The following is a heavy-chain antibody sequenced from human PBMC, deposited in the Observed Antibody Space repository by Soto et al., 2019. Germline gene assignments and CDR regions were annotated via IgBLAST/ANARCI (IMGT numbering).Heavy chain of an antibody. CDR2: IIPIFGTA. Sequence: SVKVSCKASGGTFSSYAISWVRQAPGQGLEWMGGIIPIFGTANYAQKLQGRVTITADESTSTAYMELSSLRSEDTAVYYCARKSGRDGYNLAPNDAFDIWGQGTMVTVSS. J-gene: IGHJ3*02. V-gene: IGHV1-69*13. CDR3: ARKSGRDGYNLAPNDAFDI. D-gene: IGHD5-12*01. CDR1: GGTFSSYA.